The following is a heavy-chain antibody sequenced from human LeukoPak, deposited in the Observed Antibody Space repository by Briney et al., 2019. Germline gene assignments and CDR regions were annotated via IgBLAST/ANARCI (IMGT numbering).Heavy chain of an antibody. V-gene: IGHV1-8*01. CDR1: GYTFTTYD. Sequence: ASVKVSCKASGYTFTTYDFNWVRQATGQGLEWMGCMNPNSGDTGYPQKFQGRVTMTKDTSIVTGYMELSSLRSDDTAVYYCARAYSGSYYGYYFDYWGQGTLVTVSS. J-gene: IGHJ4*02. CDR2: MNPNSGDT. CDR3: ARAYSGSYYGYYFDY. D-gene: IGHD1-26*01.